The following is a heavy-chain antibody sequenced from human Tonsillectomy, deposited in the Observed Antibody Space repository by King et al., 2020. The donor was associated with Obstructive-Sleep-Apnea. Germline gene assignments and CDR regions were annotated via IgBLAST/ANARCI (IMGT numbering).Heavy chain of an antibody. Sequence: QLVQSGGSLVQPGGSLRLSCAASGFTFSTYSMNWVRQAPGKGLEWVSYISSSSTTIYYADSVKGRFTISRDNAKNSLYLQMNSLRAEDTAVYYCARDRVYYDFWSGYHTIDYWGQGTLVTVSS. V-gene: IGHV3-48*04. D-gene: IGHD3-3*01. J-gene: IGHJ4*02. CDR3: ARDRVYYDFWSGYHTIDY. CDR1: GFTFSTYS. CDR2: ISSSSTTI.